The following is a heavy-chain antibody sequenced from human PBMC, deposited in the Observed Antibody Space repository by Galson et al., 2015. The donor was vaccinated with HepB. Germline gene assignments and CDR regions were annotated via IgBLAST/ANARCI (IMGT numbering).Heavy chain of an antibody. Sequence: SLRLSCAASGFSFSTYAMHWVRQCPGKGLEWVAVLSYDGKNEYYTDSVKGRFTVSRDNSKSTLYLQMNSLRVDDTAVYYCARDSLAYDDFWSGYYPDYWGQGTLVSVSS. V-gene: IGHV3-30*04. CDR3: ARDSLAYDDFWSGYYPDY. CDR1: GFSFSTYA. CDR2: LSYDGKNE. D-gene: IGHD3-3*01. J-gene: IGHJ4*02.